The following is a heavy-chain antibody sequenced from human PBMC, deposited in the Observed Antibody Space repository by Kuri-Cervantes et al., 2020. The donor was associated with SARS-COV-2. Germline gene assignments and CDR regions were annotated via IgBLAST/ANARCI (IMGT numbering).Heavy chain of an antibody. Sequence: GESLKISCAASRFSFSSYDMAWVRQAPGKGLEWVSGISGSGGTTYYADSVKGRFSVSRDNAENSLYLQMNSMRVGDTAVYYCARDRGYCNGGGCYSTGFSFDYWGQGALVTVSS. CDR2: ISGSGGTT. J-gene: IGHJ4*02. CDR1: RFSFSSYD. D-gene: IGHD2-15*01. V-gene: IGHV3-21*01. CDR3: ARDRGYCNGGGCYSTGFSFDY.